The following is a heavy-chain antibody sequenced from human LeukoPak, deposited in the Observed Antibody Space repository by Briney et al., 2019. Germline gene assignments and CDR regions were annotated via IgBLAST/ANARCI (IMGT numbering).Heavy chain of an antibody. CDR1: GYRFTDYD. CDR2: ISPNYGGT. Sequence: ASVKVSCKTSGYRFTDYDMHWVRQAPGQGLEWMGRISPNYGGTNYAEKFHGRVTMTTDTSISTAYMELSRLRSDDTAVYYCARDLYDFWSGYNPIDYWGQGTLVTVSS. V-gene: IGHV1-2*06. CDR3: ARDLYDFWSGYNPIDY. D-gene: IGHD3-3*01. J-gene: IGHJ4*02.